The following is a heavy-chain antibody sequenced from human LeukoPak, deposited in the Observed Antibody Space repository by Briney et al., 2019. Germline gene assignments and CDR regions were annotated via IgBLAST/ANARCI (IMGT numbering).Heavy chain of an antibody. Sequence: SGTLSLTCAIYGGSFSDYFWSWIRQPPGKGLEWLGEINHSGSTNYNPSLKSRVTISVDTSKNQFSQKLSSVTAADTAVYFCARSHSSSSEVSLGYWGQGTLVTVSS. CDR1: GGSFSDYF. D-gene: IGHD6-6*01. CDR3: ARSHSSSSEVSLGY. J-gene: IGHJ4*02. CDR2: INHSGST. V-gene: IGHV4-34*01.